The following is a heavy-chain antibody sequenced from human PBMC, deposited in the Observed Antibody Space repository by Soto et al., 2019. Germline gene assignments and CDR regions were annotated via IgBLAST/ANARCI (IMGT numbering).Heavy chain of an antibody. Sequence: GWSLILSCAASGFTFSSYAMHWVRQAPGKGLEWVAVMSYDGSNKYYADSVKGRFTISRDNSKNTLYLQMNSLRAEDTAVYYWARDRLRSGSFDDWGQGTLVTGSS. CDR3: ARDRLRSGSFDD. V-gene: IGHV3-30-3*01. CDR1: GFTFSSYA. J-gene: IGHJ4*02. D-gene: IGHD3-10*01. CDR2: MSYDGSNK.